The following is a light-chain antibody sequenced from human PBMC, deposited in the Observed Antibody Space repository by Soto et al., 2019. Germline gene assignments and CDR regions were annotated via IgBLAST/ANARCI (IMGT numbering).Light chain of an antibody. V-gene: IGLV4-69*01. CDR1: SGHSNYA. CDR3: QTWGSGIVV. J-gene: IGLJ2*01. CDR2: LNSDGSH. Sequence: QSVLTQSPSVSASLGASVKLTCTLSSGHSNYAIAWHQQQSEKGPRYLMKLNSDGSHSKGDGIPDRFSGSSSGAERYLTISSLQSEDEADYYCQTWGSGIVVFGGGTKVTVL.